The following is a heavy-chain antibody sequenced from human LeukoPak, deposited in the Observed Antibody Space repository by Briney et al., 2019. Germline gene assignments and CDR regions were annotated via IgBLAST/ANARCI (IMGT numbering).Heavy chain of an antibody. CDR3: GRGGDGIDN. J-gene: IGHJ3*02. CDR1: GFTFSSYS. CDR2: ISSSSSYI. Sequence: PGGSLRLSCAASGFTFSSYSMNWIRQAPGKGLEWVSSISSSSSYIYYADSVKGRFTISRDNAKNTMYLQMNSLRAEDTAVYFCGRGGDGIDNWGQGTTVIVSS. V-gene: IGHV3-21*01.